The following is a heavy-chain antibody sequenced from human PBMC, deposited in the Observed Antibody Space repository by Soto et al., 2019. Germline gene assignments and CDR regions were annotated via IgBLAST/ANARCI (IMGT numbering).Heavy chain of an antibody. J-gene: IGHJ4*02. CDR3: ATHDGPAAAGLVLDF. Sequence: EVQLVESGGGLVQPGGSLRLSCAASGFTFSSRWMTWVRQGPGKGLEWVANIKQDENGKDYVDSVKGRFTISRDNAKNSLYLQMNSLRAEDTAVYYCATHDGPAAAGLVLDFCGQGTLVTVSS. D-gene: IGHD6-13*01. CDR2: IKQDENGK. V-gene: IGHV3-7*02. CDR1: GFTFSSRW.